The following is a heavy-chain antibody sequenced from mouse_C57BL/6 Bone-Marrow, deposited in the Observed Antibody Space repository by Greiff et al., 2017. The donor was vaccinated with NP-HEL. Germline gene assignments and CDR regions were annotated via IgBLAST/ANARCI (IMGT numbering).Heavy chain of an antibody. CDR1: GFTFTDYY. Sequence: EVHLVESGGGLVQPGGSLSLSCAASGFTFTDYYMSWVRQPPGKALEWLGFIRNKANGYTTEYSASVKGRFTISRDNSQSILYLQMNALRAEDSATYYCARGGYGSNAMDYWGQGTSVTVSS. CDR3: ARGGYGSNAMDY. V-gene: IGHV7-3*01. D-gene: IGHD1-1*01. CDR2: IRNKANGYTT. J-gene: IGHJ4*01.